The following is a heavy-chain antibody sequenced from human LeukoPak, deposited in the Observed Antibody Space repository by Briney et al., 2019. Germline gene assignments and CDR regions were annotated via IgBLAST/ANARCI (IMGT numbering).Heavy chain of an antibody. CDR1: GYTFTSYG. Sequence: ASVKVSCKASGYTFTSYGISWVRQAPGQGLEWMGWISGYDGNTNYAQKVQGRVTMTTDTSTSTAYMELRSLRSDDTAIYYCGRDLKFSPYYFDYWGQGTLVTVSS. CDR2: ISGYDGNT. CDR3: GRDLKFSPYYFDY. D-gene: IGHD3-9*01. J-gene: IGHJ4*02. V-gene: IGHV1-18*04.